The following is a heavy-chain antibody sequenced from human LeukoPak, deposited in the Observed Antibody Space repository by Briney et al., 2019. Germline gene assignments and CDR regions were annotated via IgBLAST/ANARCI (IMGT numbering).Heavy chain of an antibody. V-gene: IGHV1-18*01. CDR2: ISAYNGNT. J-gene: IGHJ3*02. Sequence: ASVKVSCKASGYTFTSYGISWVRQAPGQGLEGMGWISAYNGNTNYAQKLQGRVTMTTDTSTSTAYMELRSLRSDDTAVYYCARVRGIIGSGYLSGDAFDIWGQGTMVTVSS. CDR3: ARVRGIIGSGYLSGDAFDI. CDR1: GYTFTSYG. D-gene: IGHD3-22*01.